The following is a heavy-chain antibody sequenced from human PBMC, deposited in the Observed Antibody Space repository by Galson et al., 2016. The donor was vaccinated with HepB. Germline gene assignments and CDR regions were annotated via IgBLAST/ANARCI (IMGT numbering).Heavy chain of an antibody. D-gene: IGHD3/OR15-3a*01. CDR2: IDSGGNT. CDR1: GFSVSSNY. J-gene: IGHJ4*02. Sequence: SLRLSCAASGFSVSSNYMSWVRQALGKGLEWVSLIDSGGNTYYTDSVRGRFTISRDTSKNTVYLQMNCLRADDTAMYYCARGLGTGYSRDWGQGTLVTVSS. CDR3: ARGLGTGYSRD. V-gene: IGHV3-53*01.